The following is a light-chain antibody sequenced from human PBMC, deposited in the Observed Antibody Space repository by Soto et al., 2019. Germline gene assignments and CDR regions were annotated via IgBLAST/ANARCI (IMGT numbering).Light chain of an antibody. J-gene: IGKJ4*01. CDR2: DAS. Sequence: EIVLTQSPATLSLSPGERATLSCRASQSVSSYLAWYQQKPGQAPRLLIYDASNRATGIPARFSGSGSGTDFTLTISSLEPEDVPVYYCQQRSNWPPGFGRGTKVEIK. V-gene: IGKV3-11*01. CDR1: QSVSSY. CDR3: QQRSNWPPG.